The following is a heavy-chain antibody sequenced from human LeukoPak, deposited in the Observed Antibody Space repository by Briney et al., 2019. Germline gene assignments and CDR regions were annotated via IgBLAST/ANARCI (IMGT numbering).Heavy chain of an antibody. CDR1: GYTFTSYG. CDR3: ARDPYYDSSGYYLAFDI. CDR2: ISAYSGNT. V-gene: IGHV1-18*01. J-gene: IGHJ3*02. D-gene: IGHD3-22*01. Sequence: ASVKVSCKASGYTFTSYGISWVRQAPGQGLEWMGWISAYSGNTNYAQKLQGRVTMTTDTSTSTAYMELRSLRSDDTAVYYCARDPYYDSSGYYLAFDIWGQGTMVTVSS.